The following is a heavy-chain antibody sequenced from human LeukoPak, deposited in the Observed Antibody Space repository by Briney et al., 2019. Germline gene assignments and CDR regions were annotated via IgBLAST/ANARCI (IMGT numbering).Heavy chain of an antibody. Sequence: GSLRLSCAASGFTFSDYYMTWIRQPPGKGLEWIGEINHSGSTNYNPSLKSRVTISVDTSKNQFSLKLSSVTAADTAVYYCARGRRGYSYGPSHWGQGTLVTVSS. CDR3: ARGRRGYSYGPSH. CDR1: GFTFSDYY. CDR2: INHSGST. J-gene: IGHJ4*02. D-gene: IGHD5-18*01. V-gene: IGHV4-34*01.